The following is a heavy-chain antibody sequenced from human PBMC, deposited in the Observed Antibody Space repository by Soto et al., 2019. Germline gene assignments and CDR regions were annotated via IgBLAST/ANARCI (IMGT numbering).Heavy chain of an antibody. D-gene: IGHD3-3*01. CDR2: IYPSDSDT. Sequence: GESLKISCKGSGYNFAGYWIAWVRQMPGRGLELMGIIYPSDSDTRYRPSFQGQVTISPDKSISSAYLQWSSLRASDTAMYYCARGGVSTRTFDYWGQGTPVTVSS. J-gene: IGHJ4*02. CDR3: ARGGVSTRTFDY. V-gene: IGHV5-51*01. CDR1: GYNFAGYW.